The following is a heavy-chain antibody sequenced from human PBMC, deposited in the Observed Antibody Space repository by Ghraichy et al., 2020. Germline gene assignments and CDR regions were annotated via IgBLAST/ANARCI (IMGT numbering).Heavy chain of an antibody. Sequence: SETLSLTCAVYGGSFSGYYWSWIRQPPGKGLEWIGEINHSGSTNYNPSLKSRVTISVDTSKNQFSLKLSSVTAADTAVYYCARNGALYDYVWGSYRYTGPGDYWGQGTLVTVSS. CDR2: INHSGST. D-gene: IGHD3-16*02. CDR1: GGSFSGYY. CDR3: ARNGALYDYVWGSYRYTGPGDY. J-gene: IGHJ4*02. V-gene: IGHV4-34*01.